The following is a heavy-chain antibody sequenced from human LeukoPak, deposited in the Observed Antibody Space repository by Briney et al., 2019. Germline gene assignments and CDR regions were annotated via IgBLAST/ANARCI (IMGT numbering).Heavy chain of an antibody. CDR3: ARSHRAA. Sequence: GGSLRLSCAASGVTFNKYSIHWVRQAPGKGLEWVALIWHDGSKKYYADSVTGRFTISRDNSKNTLYLQMNSLRAEDTAVYYCARSHRAAWGQGTLVTVSS. J-gene: IGHJ4*02. CDR2: IWHDGSKK. D-gene: IGHD2-15*01. CDR1: GVTFNKYS. V-gene: IGHV3-30*04.